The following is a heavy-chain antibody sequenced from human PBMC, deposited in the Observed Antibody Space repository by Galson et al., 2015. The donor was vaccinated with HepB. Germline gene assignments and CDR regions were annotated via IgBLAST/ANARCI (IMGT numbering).Heavy chain of an antibody. J-gene: IGHJ6*02. Sequence: SETLSLTCTVSGGSISSYYWSWIRQPPGKGLEWIGYIYYSGSTNYNPSLKSRVTISVDTSKNQFSLKLSSVTAADTAVYYCARDRISAGYAHYYYYGMDVWGQGTTVTVSS. CDR1: GGSISSYY. V-gene: IGHV4-59*01. D-gene: IGHD5-12*01. CDR3: ARDRISAGYAHYYYYGMDV. CDR2: IYYSGST.